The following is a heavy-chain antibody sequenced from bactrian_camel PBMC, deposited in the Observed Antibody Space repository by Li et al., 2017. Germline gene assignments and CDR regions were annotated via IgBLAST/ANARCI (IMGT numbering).Heavy chain of an antibody. CDR3: AADPGGGDYYPLKDYEYNY. V-gene: IGHV3S36*01. J-gene: IGHJ4*01. D-gene: IGHD2*01. Sequence: VQLVESGGGLVQPGGSLRLSCAASGFNFDYYAMSWVRQSAGKGLEWVSHISSAGDYTYYADFVKGRFTASQDNAKNTLYLQMNSLKPEDTAMYYCAADPGGGDYYPLKDYEYNYWGQGTQVTVS. CDR2: ISSAGDYT. CDR1: GFNFDYYA.